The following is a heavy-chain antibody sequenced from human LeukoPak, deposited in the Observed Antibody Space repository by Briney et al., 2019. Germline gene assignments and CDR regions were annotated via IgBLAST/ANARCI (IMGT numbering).Heavy chain of an antibody. Sequence: PSETLSLTCTVSGGSISSSSYYWGWIRQPPGKGLEWIGSIYYSGSTYYNPSLKSRVTISVDTSKNQFSLKLSSVTAADTAVYYCARGGDSGSVGWFDPWGQGTLVTVSS. V-gene: IGHV4-39*07. CDR1: GGSISSSSYY. CDR2: IYYSGST. CDR3: ARGGDSGSVGWFDP. D-gene: IGHD6-13*01. J-gene: IGHJ5*02.